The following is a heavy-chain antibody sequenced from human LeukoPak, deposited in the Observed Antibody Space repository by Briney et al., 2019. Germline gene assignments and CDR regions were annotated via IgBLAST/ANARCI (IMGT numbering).Heavy chain of an antibody. J-gene: IGHJ4*02. CDR3: ARGAVAGTAQFPSIDS. V-gene: IGHV4-4*02. D-gene: IGHD6-19*01. CDR2: IYHSGTT. CDR1: GVSISSSNW. Sequence: SSETLSLTCAVSGVSISSSNWWNWVRQAPGKGLEWIGQIYHSGTTNYNPSLKSRVTILVDKSKNQFSLRLNSVTAADTAMYYCARGAVAGTAQFPSIDSWGQGTLVTVSS.